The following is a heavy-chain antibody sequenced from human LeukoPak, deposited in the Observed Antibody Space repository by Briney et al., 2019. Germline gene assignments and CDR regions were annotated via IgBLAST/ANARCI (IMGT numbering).Heavy chain of an antibody. J-gene: IGHJ4*02. CDR1: GGSISSGDYY. CDR3: AREGYDILTGYLGHDY. Sequence: ASETLSLTCTVSGGSISSGDYYWSWIRQPPGKGLEWMGYIYYSGSTYYNPSLKSRVTISVDTSKNQFSLKLSSVTAADTAVYYCAREGYDILTGYLGHDYWGQGTLVTVSS. D-gene: IGHD3-9*01. V-gene: IGHV4-30-4*01. CDR2: IYYSGST.